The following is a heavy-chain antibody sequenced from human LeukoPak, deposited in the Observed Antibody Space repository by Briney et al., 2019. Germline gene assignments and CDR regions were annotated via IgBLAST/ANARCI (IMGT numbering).Heavy chain of an antibody. J-gene: IGHJ4*02. Sequence: PGESLKISCKGSGYSFTTYWIAWVRQMPGKGLEWMGIIYPGDSDSRYSPSFQGQVTISADNSISTVYLQWSSLKASDTAMYYCARSRSMVYLDYWGQGTLVTVSS. CDR3: ARSRSMVYLDY. D-gene: IGHD2-8*01. CDR1: GYSFTTYW. V-gene: IGHV5-51*01. CDR2: IYPGDSDS.